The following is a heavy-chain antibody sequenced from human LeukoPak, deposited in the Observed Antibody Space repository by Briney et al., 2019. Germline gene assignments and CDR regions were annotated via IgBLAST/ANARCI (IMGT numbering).Heavy chain of an antibody. D-gene: IGHD2-2*01. CDR3: TSPQKDIVILPTASG. CDR2: IRSKAYGGTT. Sequence: PGGSLRLSCTASGXTFGDYALNWVRQAPGKGLEWVGFIRSKAYGGTTEYAASVKGRFTISRDDSKSSAYLQMNSLKTEDTAVYYCTSPQKDIVILPTASGGGQGTLVTVSS. J-gene: IGHJ4*02. V-gene: IGHV3-49*04. CDR1: GXTFGDYA.